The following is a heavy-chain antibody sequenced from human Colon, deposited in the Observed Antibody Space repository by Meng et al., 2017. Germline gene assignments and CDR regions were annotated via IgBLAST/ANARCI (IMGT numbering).Heavy chain of an antibody. V-gene: IGHV4-34*01. Sequence: QVQLKEVGALLLRPSETLSLTCTVYGGSFTDFYWSWVRQSPERGLEWIGEINHGGGTNYNPSLSSRVTISLDTSKNQFFLKMNSVTAADTAVYYCARVDFPGDFRDSSGLGLWGQGTLVTVSS. J-gene: IGHJ4*02. D-gene: IGHD3-22*01. CDR3: ARVDFPGDFRDSSGLGL. CDR1: GGSFTDFY. CDR2: INHGGGT.